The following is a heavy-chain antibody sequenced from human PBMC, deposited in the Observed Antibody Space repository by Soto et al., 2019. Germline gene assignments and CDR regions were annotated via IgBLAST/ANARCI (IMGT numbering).Heavy chain of an antibody. CDR2: ISCCGGST. D-gene: IGHD6-19*01. J-gene: IGHJ4*02. CDR1: GFNFKKFA. Sequence: LRLSCEASGFNFKKFAMGWVRQAPGEGLEWVSGISCCGGSTSYADSVKGRFTLARDDSKNTLSLHLNSLRFEDTARYFCAKADGEQWLIPHLDNWGQGTLVTVSS. CDR3: AKADGEQWLIPHLDN. V-gene: IGHV3-23*01.